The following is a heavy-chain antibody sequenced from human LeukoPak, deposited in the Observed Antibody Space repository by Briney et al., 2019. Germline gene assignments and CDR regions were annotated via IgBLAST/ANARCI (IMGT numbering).Heavy chain of an antibody. D-gene: IGHD2-8*01. CDR2: FDPGDGET. J-gene: IGHJ4*02. CDR3: ATGLLMVYDLDY. Sequence: ASVKVSCKVSGYTLTELSMHWVRQAPGKGLEWMGGFDPGDGETIYAQKFQGRVTMTEDTSTDTAYMELSSLRSEDTAVYYCATGLLMVYDLDYWGQGTLVTVSS. V-gene: IGHV1-24*01. CDR1: GYTLTELS.